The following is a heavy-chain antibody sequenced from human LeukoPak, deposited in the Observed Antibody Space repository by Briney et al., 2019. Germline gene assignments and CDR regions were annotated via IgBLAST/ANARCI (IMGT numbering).Heavy chain of an antibody. Sequence: GGSLRLSCAASGFTFSNYWMNWVRQAPGKGLEWVANMKEDGSEKFYVDSVKGRFIIPRDNAKNSLYLQMNSLRAEDTAVYYCARDSQHLNFDYWGQGTLVTVSS. CDR2: MKEDGSEK. J-gene: IGHJ4*02. CDR3: ARDSQHLNFDY. D-gene: IGHD3-3*02. CDR1: GFTFSNYW. V-gene: IGHV3-7*04.